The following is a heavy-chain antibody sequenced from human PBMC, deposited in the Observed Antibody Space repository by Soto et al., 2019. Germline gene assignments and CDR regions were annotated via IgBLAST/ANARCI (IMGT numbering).Heavy chain of an antibody. V-gene: IGHV1-69*01. Sequence: QGQLVQSGPEVKTVGSSVKLSCKDSGGLFSSFAISWVRQAPGQELEWLGGILPVFGTTNYPEKFQDRVTITADESTNTAYMELSSLTSGDTAIYYCARGGSPYVWFNEFWGQGTLVTVSS. J-gene: IGHJ4*02. CDR1: GGLFSSFA. D-gene: IGHD3-16*01. CDR2: ILPVFGTT. CDR3: ARGGSPYVWFNEF.